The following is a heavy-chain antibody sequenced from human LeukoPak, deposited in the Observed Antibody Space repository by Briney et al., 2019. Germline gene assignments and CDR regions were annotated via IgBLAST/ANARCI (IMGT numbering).Heavy chain of an antibody. D-gene: IGHD2-2*01. CDR2: INSDGSWT. CDR3: VSFYETY. CDR1: GNYW. Sequence: GGSLRLSCAASGNYWMRWVRQAPGEGLVWVSHINSDGSWTSYADSVKGRFTISKDNAKNTVYLQMNNLRAEDTAVYYCVSFYETYWGRGTLVTVSS. J-gene: IGHJ4*02. V-gene: IGHV3-74*01.